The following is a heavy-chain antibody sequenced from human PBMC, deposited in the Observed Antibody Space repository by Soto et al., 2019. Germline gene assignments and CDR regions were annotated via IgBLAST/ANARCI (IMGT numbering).Heavy chain of an antibody. Sequence: QVQLVESGGGVVQPGRSLRLSCAASGFTFSSYGMHWVRQAPGKGLEWVAVISYDGSNKYYADSVKGRFTISRDNSKNTLYLQMNHLRAEDTAVYYCSKEIVATIDHHYHRMDVWGQGTTVTVSS. J-gene: IGHJ6*02. V-gene: IGHV3-30*18. CDR2: ISYDGSNK. D-gene: IGHD5-12*01. CDR3: SKEIVATIDHHYHRMDV. CDR1: GFTFSSYG.